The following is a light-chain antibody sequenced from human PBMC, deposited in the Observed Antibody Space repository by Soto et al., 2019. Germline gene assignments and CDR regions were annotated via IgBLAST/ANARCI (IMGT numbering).Light chain of an antibody. CDR2: AAS. Sequence: DIQMTQSPSSLSASVGDRVTITCRASQSIVSYLNWYQQKPGKAPKLLIYAASSLQSGVPSRFSGSGSGTDFTLTITSLQPEDFANYYCQQSYSVPLTFGGGTKVEIK. CDR1: QSIVSY. J-gene: IGKJ4*02. V-gene: IGKV1-39*01. CDR3: QQSYSVPLT.